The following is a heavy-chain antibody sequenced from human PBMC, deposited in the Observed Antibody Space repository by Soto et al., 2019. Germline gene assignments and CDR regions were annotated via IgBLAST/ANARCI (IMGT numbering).Heavy chain of an antibody. J-gene: IGHJ4*02. CDR1: GYTFTSYG. D-gene: IGHD3-22*01. CDR3: ARGRYYYDSSGYSTQSDY. Sequence: EASVKVSCKASGYTFTSYGISWVRQAPGQGLEWMGWISAYNGNTNYAQKLQGRVTMTTDTSTSTAYMELRSLRSDDTAVYYCARGRYYYDSSGYSTQSDYWGQGTLVTVSS. V-gene: IGHV1-18*01. CDR2: ISAYNGNT.